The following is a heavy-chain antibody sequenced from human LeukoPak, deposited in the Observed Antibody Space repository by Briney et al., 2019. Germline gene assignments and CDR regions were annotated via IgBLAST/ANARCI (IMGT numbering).Heavy chain of an antibody. Sequence: SETLSLTCTVSGGSISSYYWSWTRQPPGKGLEWIGYIYYSGSTNYNPSLKSRVTISVDTSKNQFSLKLSSVTAADTAVCYCATRYDSSGPFDYWGQGTLVTVSS. J-gene: IGHJ4*02. V-gene: IGHV4-59*08. D-gene: IGHD3-22*01. CDR1: GGSISSYY. CDR2: IYYSGST. CDR3: ATRYDSSGPFDY.